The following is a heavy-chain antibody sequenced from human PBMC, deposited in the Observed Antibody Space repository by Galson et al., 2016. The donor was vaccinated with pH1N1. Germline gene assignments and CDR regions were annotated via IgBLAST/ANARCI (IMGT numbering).Heavy chain of an antibody. D-gene: IGHD2-21*02. CDR1: GFTFSSYE. J-gene: IGHJ4*02. CDR2: ISSSGSTI. V-gene: IGHV3-48*03. CDR3: ARERGRHIVVVTAALFDY. Sequence: SLRLSCAASGFTFSSYEMNWVRQAPGKGLEWVSYISSSGSTIYYADSVKGRLTISRDNPKNSLYLQMNSLRAEDTAVYYCARERGRHIVVVTAALFDYWGQGTLVTVSS.